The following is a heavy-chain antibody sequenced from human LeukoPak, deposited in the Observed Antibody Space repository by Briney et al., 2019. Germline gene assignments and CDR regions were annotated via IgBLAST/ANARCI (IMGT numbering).Heavy chain of an antibody. CDR3: ARANVWSGYPNYGMDV. D-gene: IGHD3-3*01. Sequence: PGGSLRLSCAASGFTFSNYAMNWVRQAPGKGLERVSVITGGGGTTFYADSVKGRFTISRDNSKNTVFLQMNSLRAEDTAVYYCARANVWSGYPNYGMDVWGQGTTVTVSS. CDR2: ITGGGGTT. CDR1: GFTFSNYA. V-gene: IGHV3-23*01. J-gene: IGHJ6*02.